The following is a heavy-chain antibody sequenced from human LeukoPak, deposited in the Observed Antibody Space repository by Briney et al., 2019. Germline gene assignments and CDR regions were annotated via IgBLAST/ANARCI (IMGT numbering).Heavy chain of an antibody. CDR1: GGSISSGSYY. Sequence: PSQTLPLTCTVSGGSISSGSYYWTWIRQPAGKGLEWIGHLYTSGTTSYNPSLQSRVTISADTSRHQFSLRLTSVTAADTAVYYCARAGGSVGWYGTIDCLGQGTLVTVSS. V-gene: IGHV4-61*09. J-gene: IGHJ4*02. CDR3: ARAGGSVGWYGTIDC. CDR2: LYTSGTT. D-gene: IGHD6-19*01.